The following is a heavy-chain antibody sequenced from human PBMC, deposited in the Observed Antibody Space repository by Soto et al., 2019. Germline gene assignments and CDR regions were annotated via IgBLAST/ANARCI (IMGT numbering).Heavy chain of an antibody. J-gene: IGHJ4*02. CDR2: LYSGGYT. CDR3: ARGLHIDSGYDSDY. D-gene: IGHD5-12*01. CDR1: GFSVSTNY. V-gene: IGHV3-53*04. Sequence: EVQLVESGGGLVQPGGSLRLSCAVSGFSVSTNYMTWVRQTPGKGLEWVSVLYSGGYTNYADSVKGRFTISRHESKNIVYLQMNSLRPDDTAMYYCARGLHIDSGYDSDYWGPGTLVTVTS.